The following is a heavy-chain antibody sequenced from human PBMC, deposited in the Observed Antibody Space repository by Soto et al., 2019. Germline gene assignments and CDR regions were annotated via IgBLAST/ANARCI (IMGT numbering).Heavy chain of an antibody. V-gene: IGHV3-15*01. CDR3: VIDRPNGVVIN. D-gene: IGHD3-3*01. CDR1: GLTFTNAW. Sequence: GGSLRISCAASGLTFTNAWMTWVRQAPGKGLEWVGRIKSKTNGGTTDYAAPVKGRFTISRDDSKNTLYLQMNSLKTEDAAVYYFVIDRPNGVVINWGQGTLVTVFS. CDR2: IKSKTNGGTT. J-gene: IGHJ4*02.